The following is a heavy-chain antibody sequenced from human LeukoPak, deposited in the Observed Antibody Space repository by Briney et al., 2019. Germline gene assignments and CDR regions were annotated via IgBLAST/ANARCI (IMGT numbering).Heavy chain of an antibody. V-gene: IGHV4-59*01. CDR3: ARDRDGFNGGAFDI. Sequence: PSETLSLTCSVSGGSISIYHWTWIRQTPEKGLEWIGYIYYSGGTYYNPSLKSRVTISVDTSKKRYSLKLNSVTAADTAVYYCARDRDGFNGGAFDIWGQGTVVTVSS. CDR1: GGSISIYH. J-gene: IGHJ3*02. CDR2: IYYSGGT. D-gene: IGHD5-24*01.